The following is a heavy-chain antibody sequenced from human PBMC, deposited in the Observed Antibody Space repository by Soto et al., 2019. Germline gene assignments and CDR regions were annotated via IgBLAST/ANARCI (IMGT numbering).Heavy chain of an antibody. Sequence: QVQLVESGGGVVQPGRSLTIFCTASGFTFKHNAMHWIRQAPAKGLEWVADISFDGSTKNYGDSVKGRFTISRDNSKNTLSLQMRALKGEDTATYYCAREGIAESGPNFYDFWGQGTLVAVSS. CDR2: ISFDGSTK. CDR3: AREGIAESGPNFYDF. D-gene: IGHD6-13*01. V-gene: IGHV3-30-3*01. CDR1: GFTFKHNA. J-gene: IGHJ4*02.